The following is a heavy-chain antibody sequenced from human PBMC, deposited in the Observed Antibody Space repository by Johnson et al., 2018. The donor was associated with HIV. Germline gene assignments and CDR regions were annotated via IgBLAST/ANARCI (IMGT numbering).Heavy chain of an antibody. J-gene: IGHJ3*01. Sequence: VQLVESGGGLVQPGGSLRLSCAASGFTFSNYAMSWVRQAPGKGLEWVSSIGSNTHYADSVKGRFTISRDNSKNTLYLQMNSLRAEDTAVYYCAKVGSSSCYARTRLCAFDVWGQGTMVIVSS. CDR3: AKVGSSSCYARTRLCAFDV. V-gene: IGHV3-23*05. D-gene: IGHD2-2*01. CDR2: IGSNT. CDR1: GFTFSNYA.